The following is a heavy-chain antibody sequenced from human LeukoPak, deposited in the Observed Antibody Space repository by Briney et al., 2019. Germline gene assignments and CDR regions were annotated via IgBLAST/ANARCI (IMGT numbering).Heavy chain of an antibody. Sequence: TLSLTCTVSGGSISSGSYYWSWIRQPAGKGLEGIGRIYTMGGTNYNPSLNSRVTISVDTSKNQFPMKVSSANAADKDVYSCARHSDNGGQGYWGQGTLVTVSS. D-gene: IGHD1-1*01. CDR3: ARHSDNGGQGY. V-gene: IGHV4-61*02. CDR1: GGSISSGSYY. J-gene: IGHJ4*02. CDR2: IYTMGGT.